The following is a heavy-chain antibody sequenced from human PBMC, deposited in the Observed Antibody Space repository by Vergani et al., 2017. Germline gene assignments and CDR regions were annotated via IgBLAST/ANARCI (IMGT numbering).Heavy chain of an antibody. D-gene: IGHD5-18*01. CDR3: ARVGDTAMGPYYYYGMDV. J-gene: IGHJ6*02. CDR2: IYYSGST. Sequence: QVQLQESGPGLVKPSETLSLTCTVSGGSISSYYWSWIRQPPGKGLEWFGYIYYSGSTNYNPSLKSLVTISVDTSKNPFSLKLSSVTAADTAVYYCARVGDTAMGPYYYYGMDVWGQGTTVTVSS. V-gene: IGHV4-59*01. CDR1: GGSISSYY.